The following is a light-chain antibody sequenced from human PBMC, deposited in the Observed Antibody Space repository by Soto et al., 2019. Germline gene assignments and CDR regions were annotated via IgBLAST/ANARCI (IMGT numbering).Light chain of an antibody. CDR2: EVN. CDR1: YNL. V-gene: IGLV2-8*01. J-gene: IGLJ1*01. CDR3: SSYAGSSNV. Sequence: QSALTQPASVSGSPGQSITISCSGTYNLVSWYQQHPGKAPKLMIFEVNKRPSGVPDRFSGSKSGNTASLTVSGLQAEDEADYYCSSYAGSSNVFGTGTKLTVL.